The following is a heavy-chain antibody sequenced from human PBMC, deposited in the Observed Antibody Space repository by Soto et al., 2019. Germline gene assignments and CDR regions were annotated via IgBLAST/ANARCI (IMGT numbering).Heavy chain of an antibody. V-gene: IGHV3-30-3*01. CDR3: AREAPYYDFWSGAPFDP. Sequence: QAQLVESGGGVVQPGRSLRLSCAASGFTFSSYAMHWVRQAPGKGLEWVAVISYDGSDKYYADSVKGRFTISRDNSKNTLYLQMNSLRAEDTAVYYCAREAPYYDFWSGAPFDPWGQGTLVTVSS. CDR1: GFTFSSYA. CDR2: ISYDGSDK. D-gene: IGHD3-3*01. J-gene: IGHJ5*02.